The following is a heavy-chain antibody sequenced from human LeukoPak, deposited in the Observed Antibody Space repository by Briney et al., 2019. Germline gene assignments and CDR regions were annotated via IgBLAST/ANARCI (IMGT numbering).Heavy chain of an antibody. D-gene: IGHD3-10*01. CDR3: AKEIHYYGSGSGN. CDR2: ISGSGGST. V-gene: IGHV3-23*01. J-gene: IGHJ4*02. CDR1: GFTFTSYA. Sequence: GRSLRLSCAASGFTFTSYAMSWVRQAPGKGLEWVSGISGSGGSTYYADSVKGRFTISRDNSKRELYLQMNSLRAEDTAVYYCAKEIHYYGSGSGNWGQGTLVTVSS.